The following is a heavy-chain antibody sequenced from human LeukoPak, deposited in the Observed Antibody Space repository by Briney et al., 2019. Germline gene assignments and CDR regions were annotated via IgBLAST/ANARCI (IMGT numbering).Heavy chain of an antibody. D-gene: IGHD3-16*01. CDR3: TTGAGWLIDY. Sequence: SETLSVICTVSDDSISDYYRGWIRQPPGKGLEWIGYFHNSGTSTYNPSLKSRVTISADTSKNQFSLKLNSLTTADTAVYYCTTGAGWLIDYWGQGILVTVSS. J-gene: IGHJ4*02. V-gene: IGHV4-59*01. CDR1: DDSISDYY. CDR2: FHNSGTS.